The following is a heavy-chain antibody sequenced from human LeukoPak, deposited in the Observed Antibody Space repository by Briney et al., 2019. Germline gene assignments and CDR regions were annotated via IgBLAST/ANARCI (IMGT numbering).Heavy chain of an antibody. CDR3: ARCLHYYDSSGYYLPWYFDY. J-gene: IGHJ4*02. D-gene: IGHD3-22*01. CDR2: IIPIFGTA. V-gene: IGHV1-69*13. Sequence: GASVKVSCKASGGTFSSYAISRVRQAPGQGLEWMGGIIPIFGTANYAQKFQGRVTITADGSTSTAYMELSSLRSEDTAVYYCARCLHYYDSSGYYLPWYFDYWGQGTLVTVSS. CDR1: GGTFSSYA.